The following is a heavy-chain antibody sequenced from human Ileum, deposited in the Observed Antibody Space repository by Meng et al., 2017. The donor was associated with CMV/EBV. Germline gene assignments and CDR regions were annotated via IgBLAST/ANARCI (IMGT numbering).Heavy chain of an antibody. Sequence: GESLKISCTASGFTLGDYSMNWVRQAPGKGLEWVASISMSSSYIYYADAVRGRFTISRDNAKNSLYLQMSSLRAEDTAVYYCARDYSHQIVASTHDAFDLWGQGTMVTVSS. J-gene: IGHJ3*01. CDR3: ARDYSHQIVASTHDAFDL. V-gene: IGHV3-21*01. CDR1: GFTLGDYS. D-gene: IGHD2/OR15-2a*01. CDR2: ISMSSSYI.